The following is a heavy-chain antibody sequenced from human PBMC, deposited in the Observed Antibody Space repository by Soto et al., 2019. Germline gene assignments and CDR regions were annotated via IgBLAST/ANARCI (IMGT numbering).Heavy chain of an antibody. CDR2: IYPGDSDT. CDR1: GYSFTSYW. CDR3: ERLQHIVVAGYGMDV. D-gene: IGHD2-21*01. V-gene: IGHV5-51*01. Sequence: GEALKISCKGSGYSFTSYWIGWVRQMHGKGLEWMGIIYPGDSDTRYSPSFQGQVTISADKSISTAYLQWSSLKASDTAMYYCERLQHIVVAGYGMDVWGQGTTVTVS. J-gene: IGHJ6*02.